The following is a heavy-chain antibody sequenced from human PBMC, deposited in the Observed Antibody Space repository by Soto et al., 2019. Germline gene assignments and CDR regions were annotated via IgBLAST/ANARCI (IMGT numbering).Heavy chain of an antibody. Sequence: TLSLPCPVSGGSISSGGYYWSWIRQYPGKGLEWIGYIFYSGSTYYNPSLKSRVTISVDTSKNQFSLKLSSVTAADTAVYYCARDATYYYDSSGYWYFDLWGRGTLVTVSS. CDR2: IFYSGST. D-gene: IGHD3-22*01. V-gene: IGHV4-31*03. J-gene: IGHJ2*01. CDR1: GGSISSGGYY. CDR3: ARDATYYYDSSGYWYFDL.